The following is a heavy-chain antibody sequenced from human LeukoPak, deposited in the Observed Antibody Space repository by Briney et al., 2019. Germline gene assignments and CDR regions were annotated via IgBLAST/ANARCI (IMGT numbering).Heavy chain of an antibody. CDR1: GYTFTGYY. J-gene: IGHJ4*02. CDR2: INPNRGGT. V-gene: IGHV1-2*02. D-gene: IGHD2-15*01. Sequence: ASVKVSCKASGYTFTGYYMHWVRQAPGQGLEWMGWINPNRGGTNYAQKFKGRVTMTRDTSISTAYMELSRLRSDDTAVYYCARDLRMGYCSGGSCYPGAYWGQGTLVTVSS. CDR3: ARDLRMGYCSGGSCYPGAY.